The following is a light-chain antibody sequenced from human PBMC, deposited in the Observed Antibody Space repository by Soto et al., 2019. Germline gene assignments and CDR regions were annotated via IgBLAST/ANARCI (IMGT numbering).Light chain of an antibody. CDR1: SSNIGTNA. V-gene: IGLV1-44*01. CDR2: NNN. J-gene: IGLJ1*01. Sequence: SVLPQPPSASGTPGQRVTISCSGGSSNIGTNAVNWYQQLPGTAPKLLIYNNNQRPSGVPDRFSGSKSGTSASLATSGLQSEDEADYYCAAWDDSLNGYVFGTGTKVTVL. CDR3: AAWDDSLNGYV.